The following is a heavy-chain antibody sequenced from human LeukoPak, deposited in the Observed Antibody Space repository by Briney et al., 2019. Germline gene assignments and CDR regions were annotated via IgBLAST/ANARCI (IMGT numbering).Heavy chain of an antibody. D-gene: IGHD3-9*01. CDR2: ISRDGSIK. J-gene: IGHJ4*02. Sequence: GGSLRLSCAASGYILSPYDMHWVRQPPGKGLEWLAVISRDGSIKYHADSVRGRFTISRDNSHNTLYLQMNSLRAEDTAVYYCARHFTTGSIDHWGQGNLVTVSS. CDR3: ARHFTTGSIDH. CDR1: GYILSPYD. V-gene: IGHV3-30-3*01.